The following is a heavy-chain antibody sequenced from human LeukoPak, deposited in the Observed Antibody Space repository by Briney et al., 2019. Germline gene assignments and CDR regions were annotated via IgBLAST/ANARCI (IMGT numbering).Heavy chain of an antibody. CDR3: AREDYDDSGAWYFDL. J-gene: IGHJ2*01. CDR2: IYHSGST. D-gene: IGHD3-3*01. Sequence: SGTLSLTCAVSGGSISRSNWWGWVRQPPGKGLEWIGEIYHSGSTNYNPSLKSRVTISVDKSKNQFSLKLSSVTAADTAVYYCAREDYDDSGAWYFDLWGRGTLVTVS. V-gene: IGHV4-4*02. CDR1: GGSISRSNW.